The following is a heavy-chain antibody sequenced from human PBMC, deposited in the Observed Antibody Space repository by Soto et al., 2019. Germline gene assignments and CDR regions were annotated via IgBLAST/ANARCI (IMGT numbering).Heavy chain of an antibody. Sequence: SETLSLTCAVYGGSFSGYYWSWIRQPPGKGLEWIGEINHSGSTNYNPSLKSRVTISVDTSKNQFSLKLSSVTAADTAVYYCARGASSGWKFDYWGQGTLVTVSS. CDR1: GGSFSGYY. J-gene: IGHJ4*02. D-gene: IGHD6-19*01. CDR3: ARGASSGWKFDY. CDR2: INHSGST. V-gene: IGHV4-34*01.